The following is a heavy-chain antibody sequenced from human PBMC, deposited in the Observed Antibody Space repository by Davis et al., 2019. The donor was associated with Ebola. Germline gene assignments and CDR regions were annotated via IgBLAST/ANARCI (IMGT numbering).Heavy chain of an antibody. V-gene: IGHV6-1*01. CDR1: GDSVSSGG. D-gene: IGHD6-19*01. CDR2: TYYSSKWYN. Sequence: PSETLSLTCAISGDSVSSGGWNWIRQSPSRGLEWLGRTYYSSKWYNDYAESVKSRITINPDTSTNQFSLQLNSVTPEDTAVYYCARGWFRSGMDVWGQGTTVNVSS. J-gene: IGHJ6*02. CDR3: ARGWFRSGMDV.